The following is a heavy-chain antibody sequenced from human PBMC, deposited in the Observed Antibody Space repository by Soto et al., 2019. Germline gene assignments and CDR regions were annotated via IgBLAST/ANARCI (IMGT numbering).Heavy chain of an antibody. D-gene: IGHD3-22*01. CDR3: ARPYESGGFYYGFDY. J-gene: IGHJ4*02. Sequence: QLQVQESGPGLVKPSETLSLTYTVSGVSIDSSRYYWGWIRQPPGKGLEWIGNIHYSGTTYYNPSLKSRVIISVNTSKNQFSLRLNSVTAADTAVYYCARPYESGGFYYGFDYWGQGTPVTVSS. CDR2: IHYSGTT. V-gene: IGHV4-39*01. CDR1: GVSIDSSRYY.